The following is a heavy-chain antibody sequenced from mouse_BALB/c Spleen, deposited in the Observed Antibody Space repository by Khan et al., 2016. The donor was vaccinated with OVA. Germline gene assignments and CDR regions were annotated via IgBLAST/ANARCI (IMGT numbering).Heavy chain of an antibody. CDR2: IYPYNDGT. D-gene: IGHD2-2*01. J-gene: IGHJ3*01. Sequence: IQLVQSGPELVKPGASVKMSCKASGYTFTSYIMPWVKQKPGQGLECIGYIYPYNDGTKYNEKFKGKATLSSDKSSSTAYMELSSLTSEDSAVYYCARGGFGSFAYWGQGTLVTVSA. V-gene: IGHV1S136*01. CDR3: ARGGFGSFAY. CDR1: GYTFTSYI.